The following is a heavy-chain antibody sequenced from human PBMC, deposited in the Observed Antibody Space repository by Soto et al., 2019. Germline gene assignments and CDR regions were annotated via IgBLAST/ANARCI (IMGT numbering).Heavy chain of an antibody. CDR2: IYYSGST. Sequence: SETLSLTCTVSGGSVSSYYWSWIRQSPGKGLEWIGYIYYSGSTKYKPSLKSRVTISVDTSKNQFSLKVSSATAADTAVYYCAREESITMVRGVIGVWFDPWGQGTLVTVSS. J-gene: IGHJ5*02. D-gene: IGHD3-10*01. CDR3: AREESITMVRGVIGVWFDP. CDR1: GGSVSSYY. V-gene: IGHV4-59*02.